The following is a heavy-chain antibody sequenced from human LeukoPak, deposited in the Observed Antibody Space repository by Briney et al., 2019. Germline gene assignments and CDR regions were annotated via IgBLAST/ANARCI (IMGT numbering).Heavy chain of an antibody. V-gene: IGHV4-34*01. CDR2: INHSGST. CDR1: GGSFSGYY. Sequence: SETLSLTCAVYGGSFSGYYWSWIRQPPGKGLEWIGEINHSGSTNYNPSLKSRVTISVDTSKNQFSLKLSSVTAADTAVYYCARERRQGESWFDPWGQGTLVTVSS. CDR3: ARERRQGESWFDP. J-gene: IGHJ5*02. D-gene: IGHD3-16*01.